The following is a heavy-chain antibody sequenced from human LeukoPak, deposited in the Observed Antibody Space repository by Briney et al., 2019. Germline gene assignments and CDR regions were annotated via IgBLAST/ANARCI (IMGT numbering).Heavy chain of an antibody. Sequence: QSGGSLRLSCAASGFTFSSYAMSWVRQAPGKGLEWVSAISGSGGSTYYADSVKGRFTISRDNSKNTLYLQMNSLRAEDTAVYYCAKGHITMVREVIPTLFDYWGQGTLVTVSS. D-gene: IGHD3-10*01. CDR2: ISGSGGST. CDR3: AKGHITMVREVIPTLFDY. V-gene: IGHV3-23*01. CDR1: GFTFSSYA. J-gene: IGHJ4*02.